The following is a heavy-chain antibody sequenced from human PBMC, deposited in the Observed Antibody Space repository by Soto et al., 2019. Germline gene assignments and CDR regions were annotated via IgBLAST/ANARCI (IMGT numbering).Heavy chain of an antibody. CDR2: IKSKSDGETT. D-gene: IGHD2-2*01. J-gene: IGHJ6*02. V-gene: IGHV3-15*01. CDR3: QYQLLTYYYGMDV. Sequence: GGSLRLSCAASGFTFDDYGMSWVRQAPGKGLEWVGRIKSKSDGETTDYAAPVKGRFTISRDDSEDTLYLQMISLKTEDTAVYYCQYQLLTYYYGMDVWGQGTTVTVSS. CDR1: GFTFDDYG.